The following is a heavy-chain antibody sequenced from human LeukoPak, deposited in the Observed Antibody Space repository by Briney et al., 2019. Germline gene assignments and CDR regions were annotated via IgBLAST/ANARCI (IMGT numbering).Heavy chain of an antibody. J-gene: IGHJ4*02. V-gene: IGHV3-53*01. D-gene: IGHD3-22*01. CDR3: ASHRFYDSSGYLGNPFDY. CDR1: GFTVSSNY. CDR2: IYSGGST. Sequence: GGSLRLSCAASGFTVSSNYMSWVRQAPGKGLEWVSVIYSGGSTYYADSVGGRFTISRDNSKNTLYLQMNSLRAEDTAVYHCASHRFYDSSGYLGNPFDYWGQGTLVTVSS.